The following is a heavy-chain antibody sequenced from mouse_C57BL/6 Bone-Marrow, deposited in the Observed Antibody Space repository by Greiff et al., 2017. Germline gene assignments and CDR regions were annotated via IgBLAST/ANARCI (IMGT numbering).Heavy chain of an antibody. J-gene: IGHJ1*03. CDR1: GFNIKDDY. D-gene: IGHD1-1*01. CDR3: TTLLRPRYFDV. CDR2: IDPENGDT. Sequence: VQLQQSGAELVRPGASVKLSCTASGFNIKDDYMHWVKQTPEQGLEWIGWIDPENGDTEYASKFQGKATITADTSSNTAYLQLSSLTSEDTAVYYFTTLLRPRYFDVWGTGTTVTVSS. V-gene: IGHV14-4*01.